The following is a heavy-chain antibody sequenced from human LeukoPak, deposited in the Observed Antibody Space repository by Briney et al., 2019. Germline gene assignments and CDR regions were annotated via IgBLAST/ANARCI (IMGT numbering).Heavy chain of an antibody. CDR3: ARVEQQLVTGFDY. Sequence: SETLSLTCTVSGGSISSYYWTWIRQPPGKGLEWIRYIYYSGSTNYNPSLKSRVTISVDTSKNQFSLKLSSVTAADTAVYYCARVEQQLVTGFDYWGQGTLVTVSS. CDR1: GGSISSYY. D-gene: IGHD6-13*01. J-gene: IGHJ4*02. CDR2: IYYSGST. V-gene: IGHV4-59*12.